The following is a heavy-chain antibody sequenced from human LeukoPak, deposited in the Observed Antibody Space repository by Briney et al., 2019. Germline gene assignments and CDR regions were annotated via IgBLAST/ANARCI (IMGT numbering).Heavy chain of an antibody. J-gene: IGHJ4*02. D-gene: IGHD3/OR15-3a*01. V-gene: IGHV3-7*01. Sequence: PGGSLRLSCAASGITFRDYWMNWVRQTPGKGLEWVANIKQDGSEKCYVDSVKGRFTISRDNAKNSLYLQMNSLRAEDTAVYYCAGGTGWRANYWGQGTLVTVSS. CDR2: IKQDGSEK. CDR3: AGGTGWRANY. CDR1: GITFRDYW.